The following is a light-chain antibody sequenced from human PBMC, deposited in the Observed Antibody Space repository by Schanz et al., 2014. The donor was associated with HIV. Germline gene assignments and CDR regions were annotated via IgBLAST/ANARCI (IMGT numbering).Light chain of an antibody. CDR3: QQDSEYPLT. V-gene: IGKV1-5*03. Sequence: DIQMSQSHTTVSASVGDRVIITCRASQSISNWLAWYQQKPGKAPNLLIYKSSTLESGVPSRFSGSGSWTAFPLTFPNLQTDDFATYYWQQDSEYPLTFGGGTKVEIK. CDR2: KSS. J-gene: IGKJ4*01. CDR1: QSISNW.